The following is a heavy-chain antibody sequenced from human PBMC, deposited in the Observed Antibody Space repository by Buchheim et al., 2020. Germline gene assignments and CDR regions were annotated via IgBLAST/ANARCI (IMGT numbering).Heavy chain of an antibody. Sequence: QVQLQESGPGLVKPSETLSLTCTVSGGSISSYYWSWIRQPPGKGLEWIGYIYYSGSTNYNPPLKSRVTISVDTSKNQFSLKLSSVTAADTAVYYCARDRCSSTSCYYYYGMDVWGQGTT. V-gene: IGHV4-59*01. CDR3: ARDRCSSTSCYYYYGMDV. CDR1: GGSISSYY. CDR2: IYYSGST. J-gene: IGHJ6*02. D-gene: IGHD2-2*01.